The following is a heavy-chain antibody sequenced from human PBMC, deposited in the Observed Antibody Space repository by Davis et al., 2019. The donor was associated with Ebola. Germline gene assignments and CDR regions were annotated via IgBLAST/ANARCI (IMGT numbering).Heavy chain of an antibody. J-gene: IGHJ4*02. V-gene: IGHV3-30*04. CDR1: GFTFSSYA. D-gene: IGHD1-26*01. CDR2: ISYDGSNK. CDR3: ARDTWYSGDDNGGD. Sequence: GGSLRLSCAASGFTFSSYAMHWVRQAPGKGLEWVAVISYDGSNKYYADSVKGRFTISRDNSKNTLYLQMNSLRAEDTAVYYCARDTWYSGDDNGGDWGQGTLVTVSS.